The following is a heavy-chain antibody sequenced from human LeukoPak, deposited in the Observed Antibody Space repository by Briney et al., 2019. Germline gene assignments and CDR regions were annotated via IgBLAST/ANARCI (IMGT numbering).Heavy chain of an antibody. J-gene: IGHJ4*02. CDR2: ISSSGSTI. D-gene: IGHD3-3*01. CDR1: GFTFSSYE. CDR3: ARGVVIFRY. Sequence: GGSLRLSCAASGFTFSSYEMNWVPQAPGKGVEGVSYISSSGSTIYYADSVKGRFSISRDNAKNSLYLQMNSLRAEDTAVYYCARGVVIFRYWGQGTLVTVSS. V-gene: IGHV3-48*03.